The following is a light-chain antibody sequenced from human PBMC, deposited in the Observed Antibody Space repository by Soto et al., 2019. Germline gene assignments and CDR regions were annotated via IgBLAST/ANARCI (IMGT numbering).Light chain of an antibody. CDR1: QSFSSY. CDR3: QHRSDWLWT. Sequence: EIVLTQSPATLSLSPGERATLSCRASQSFSSYLAWYQQKPGQAPRLLIYDASNRATGIPARFSGSGSGTDFTLTLSCLEPEDFAVYFCQHRSDWLWTFGQGTKLEIK. J-gene: IGKJ2*01. V-gene: IGKV3-11*01. CDR2: DAS.